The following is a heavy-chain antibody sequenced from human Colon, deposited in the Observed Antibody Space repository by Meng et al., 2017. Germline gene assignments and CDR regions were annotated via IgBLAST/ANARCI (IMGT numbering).Heavy chain of an antibody. J-gene: IGHJ3*02. V-gene: IGHV3-48*03. Sequence: GESLKISCAASGFTFSSYEMNWVRQAPGKGLEWVSYISSSGSTIYYADSVKGRFTISRDNAKNSLYLQMNSLRAEDTAVYYCARDCGGLFHSPRWANDAFDIWGQGTMVTVSS. CDR1: GFTFSSYE. CDR3: ARDCGGLFHSPRWANDAFDI. D-gene: IGHD2-21*01. CDR2: ISSSGSTI.